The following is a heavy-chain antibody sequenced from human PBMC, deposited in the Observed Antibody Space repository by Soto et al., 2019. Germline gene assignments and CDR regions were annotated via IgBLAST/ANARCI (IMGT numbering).Heavy chain of an antibody. CDR2: FDLENGET. J-gene: IGHJ4*02. D-gene: IGHD1-1*01. V-gene: IGHV1-24*01. CDR1: GYTLTELS. Sequence: ASVKVSCKVSGYTLTELSIHWVRQAPGEGLEWMGGFDLENGETIYAQRFQGRVTMTEESSADTPYMELSSLRSEDSAMYYCATTTVHFAPPAYLDSWGQGTLVTVSS. CDR3: ATTTVHFAPPAYLDS.